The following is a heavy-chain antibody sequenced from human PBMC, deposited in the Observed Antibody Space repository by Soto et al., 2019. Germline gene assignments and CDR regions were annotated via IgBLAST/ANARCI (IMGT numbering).Heavy chain of an antibody. D-gene: IGHD6-19*01. J-gene: IGHJ3*02. Sequence: SLRLSCAASGFTFDDYAMHWVRQAPGKGLEWVSGISWNSGSIGYADSVKGRFTISRDNAKNSLYLQMNSLRAEDTALYYCAKDLGIAVAGGAFDIWGQGTMVTVSS. CDR3: AKDLGIAVAGGAFDI. V-gene: IGHV3-9*01. CDR1: GFTFDDYA. CDR2: ISWNSGSI.